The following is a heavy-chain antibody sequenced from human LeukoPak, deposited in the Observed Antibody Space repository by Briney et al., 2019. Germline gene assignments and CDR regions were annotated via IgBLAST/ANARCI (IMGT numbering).Heavy chain of an antibody. V-gene: IGHV4-38-2*02. J-gene: IGHJ4*02. Sequence: PSETLSLTCTVSGYSISSGYYWGWIRQPPGKGLEWIGSIYHSGSTYYNPSLKSRVTMSVDTSKDQFSLKLMSVTAADTGVYYCARRRKVVRAGFDYWGQGTRVIVSS. CDR2: IYHSGST. D-gene: IGHD2-21*01. CDR1: GYSISSGYY. CDR3: ARRRKVVRAGFDY.